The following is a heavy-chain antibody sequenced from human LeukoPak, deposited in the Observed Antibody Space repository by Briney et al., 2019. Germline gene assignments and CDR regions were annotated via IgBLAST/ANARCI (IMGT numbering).Heavy chain of an antibody. CDR1: GFTFSDYY. D-gene: IGHD3-3*01. J-gene: IGHJ4*02. CDR2: ISYDGSNK. Sequence: TGGSLRLACTASGFTFSDYYMDWVRQAPGKGLEWVAVISYDGSNKYYADSVKGRFTISRDNSKNTLYLQMNSLRAEDTAVYYCASEIIFGSFDYWGQGTLVTVSS. V-gene: IGHV3-30*03. CDR3: ASEIIFGSFDY.